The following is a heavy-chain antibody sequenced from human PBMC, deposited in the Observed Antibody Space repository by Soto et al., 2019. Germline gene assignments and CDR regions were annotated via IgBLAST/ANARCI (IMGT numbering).Heavy chain of an antibody. Sequence: LSLTCTVSGGSISSSSYYWGWIRQPPGKGLEWIGSIYYSGSTYYNPSLKSRVTISVDTSKNQFSLKLSSVTAADTAVYYCARHAVDFWSGYLASSWFDPWGQGTLVTSPQ. J-gene: IGHJ5*02. CDR1: GGSISSSSYY. CDR2: IYYSGST. CDR3: ARHAVDFWSGYLASSWFDP. D-gene: IGHD3-3*01. V-gene: IGHV4-39*01.